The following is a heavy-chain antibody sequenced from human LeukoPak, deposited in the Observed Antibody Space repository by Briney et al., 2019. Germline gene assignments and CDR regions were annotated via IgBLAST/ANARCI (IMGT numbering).Heavy chain of an antibody. D-gene: IGHD1-14*01. V-gene: IGHV4-39*07. CDR1: GGSISSSNYY. CDR2: IYYSGST. J-gene: IGHJ3*02. CDR3: ARADYRNAFDI. Sequence: KSSETLSLTCTVSGGSISSSNYYWGWIRQPPGKGLEWIGSIYYSGSTYYNPSLKSRVTKSVDTSKNQFSLKLNSVTAADSAVYNCARADYRNAFDIWGQGTMVTVSS.